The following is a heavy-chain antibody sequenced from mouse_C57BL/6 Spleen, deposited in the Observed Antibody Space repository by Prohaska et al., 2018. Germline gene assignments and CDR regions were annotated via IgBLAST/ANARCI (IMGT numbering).Heavy chain of an antibody. Sequence: SVKIPCKASGYTFTDYNIDWVKQSHGKSLDWIGDINPNNGGTIYNQKFKGKATLTVDKSSSTAYMELRSLTSEDTAVYYCARKGIYYNYFDYWGQGTTLTVSS. D-gene: IGHD1-1*01. CDR1: GYTFTDYN. CDR3: ARKGIYYNYFDY. J-gene: IGHJ2*01. CDR2: INPNNGGT. V-gene: IGHV1-18*01.